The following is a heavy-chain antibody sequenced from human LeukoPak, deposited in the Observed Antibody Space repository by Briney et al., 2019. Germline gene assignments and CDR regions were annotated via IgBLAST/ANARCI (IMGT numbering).Heavy chain of an antibody. D-gene: IGHD3-3*01. CDR3: ARGHHDFWSGQRWFDP. V-gene: IGHV1-46*01. CDR1: GSTFTTYY. CDR2: INPSGGST. Sequence: ASVKVSCKASGSTFTTYYMTWLGQAPGQGLEWWGIINPSGGSTSYAQKFQGRVTMTRDTSTSTVYMELSSLRSEDTAVYYCARGHHDFWSGQRWFDPWGQGTLVTVSS. J-gene: IGHJ5*02.